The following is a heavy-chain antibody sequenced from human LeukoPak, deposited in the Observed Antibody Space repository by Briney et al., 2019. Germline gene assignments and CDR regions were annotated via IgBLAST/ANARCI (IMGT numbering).Heavy chain of an antibody. CDR2: ISSSSSTI. D-gene: IGHD4-17*01. V-gene: IGHV3-48*04. CDR1: GFTFNSYW. CDR3: ARDRTYGDVDY. J-gene: IGHJ4*02. Sequence: GGSLRLSCAASGFTFNSYWMHWVRQAPGKGLEWVSYISSSSSTIYYADSVKGRFTISRDNAKNSLYLQMNSLRAEDTAVYYCARDRTYGDVDYWGQGTLVTVSS.